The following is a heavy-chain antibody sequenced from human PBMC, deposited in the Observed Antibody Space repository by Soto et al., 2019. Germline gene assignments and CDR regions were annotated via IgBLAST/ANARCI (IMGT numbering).Heavy chain of an antibody. J-gene: IGHJ4*02. V-gene: IGHV4-59*08. CDR1: GGSISSYY. CDR2: IYYSGST. D-gene: IGHD3-10*01. Sequence: SETLSLTCTVSGGSISSYYWSWIRQPPGKGLEWIGYIYYSGSTNYNPSLKSRVTISVDTSKNQFSLKLSSVTAADTAVYYCARHRFGDYFDYWGQGTLVTVSS. CDR3: ARHRFGDYFDY.